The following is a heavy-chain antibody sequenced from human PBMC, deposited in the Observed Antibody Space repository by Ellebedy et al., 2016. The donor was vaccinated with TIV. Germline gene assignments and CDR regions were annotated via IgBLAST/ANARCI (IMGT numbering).Heavy chain of an antibody. CDR2: LNEDGSKK. D-gene: IGHD4-17*01. V-gene: IGHV3-7*03. CDR3: ARDNLGDHLYDY. Sequence: GESLKISCVASGFTFSHYWMTWVRLAPGRGLEWVANLNEDGSKKYYVDSIKGRFTISRDNAKNLFYLQMDSLGAEDTAVYYCARDNLGDHLYDYWGQGTLVTVSS. J-gene: IGHJ4*02. CDR1: GFTFSHYW.